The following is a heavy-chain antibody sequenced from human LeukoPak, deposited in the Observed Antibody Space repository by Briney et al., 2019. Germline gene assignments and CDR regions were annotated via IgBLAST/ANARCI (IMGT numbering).Heavy chain of an antibody. D-gene: IGHD6-19*01. CDR3: ARGGSGWYYYGMDV. CDR2: IWYDGSNK. Sequence: GRSLRLSCAASGFTFSSYDMHWVRQAPGKGLEWVAVIWYDGSNKYYADSVKGRFTISRDNSKNTLYLQMNSLRAEDTAVYYCARGGSGWYYYGMDVWGQGTTVTVSS. CDR1: GFTFSSYD. V-gene: IGHV3-33*01. J-gene: IGHJ6*02.